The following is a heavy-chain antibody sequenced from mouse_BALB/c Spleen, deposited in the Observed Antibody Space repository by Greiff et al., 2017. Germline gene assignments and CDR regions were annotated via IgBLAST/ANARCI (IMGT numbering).Heavy chain of an antibody. D-gene: IGHD1-2*01. CDR2: IYPGDGDT. CDR3: ARGGEYGGYAMDY. Sequence: VQLQQSGAELVRPGSSVKISCKASGYAFSSYWMNWVKQRPGQGLEWIGQIYPGDGDTNYNGKFKGKATMTADKSSSTAYMQLSSLTSEDSAVYFCARGGEYGGYAMDYWGQGTSVTVSS. CDR1: GYAFSSYW. J-gene: IGHJ4*01. V-gene: IGHV1-80*01.